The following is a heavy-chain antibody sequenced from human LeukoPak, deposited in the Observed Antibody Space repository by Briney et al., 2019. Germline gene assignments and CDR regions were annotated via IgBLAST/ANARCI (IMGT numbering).Heavy chain of an antibody. Sequence: PSETLSLTCIVSGDSISSSNSYWGWIRQPPGKGLEWIGSIYYSGNTYYNASLESRVSISVDTSKNHFSLRLTSVTAADTAVYYCARQTGSGLFILPGGQGTLVTVSS. CDR1: GDSISSSNSY. CDR2: IYYSGNT. D-gene: IGHD3/OR15-3a*01. CDR3: ARQTGSGLFILP. J-gene: IGHJ4*02. V-gene: IGHV4-39*01.